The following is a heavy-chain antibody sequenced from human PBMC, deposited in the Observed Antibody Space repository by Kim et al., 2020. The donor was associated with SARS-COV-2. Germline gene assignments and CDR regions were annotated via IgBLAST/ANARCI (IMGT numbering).Heavy chain of an antibody. D-gene: IGHD5-12*01. CDR2: ISRNSGSI. Sequence: GGSLRLSCAASGFTFDDYAMHWVRQAPGKGLEWVSGISRNSGSIGYADSVKGRFTISRDNAKNSLYLQMNSLRAEDTALYYCAKDIRRWLQLSYYYGMDVWGQGTTVTVSS. V-gene: IGHV3-9*01. CDR1: GFTFDDYA. CDR3: AKDIRRWLQLSYYYGMDV. J-gene: IGHJ6*02.